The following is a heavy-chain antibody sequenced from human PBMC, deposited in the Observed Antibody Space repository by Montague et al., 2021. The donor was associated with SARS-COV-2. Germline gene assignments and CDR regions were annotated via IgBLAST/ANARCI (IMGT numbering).Heavy chain of an antibody. Sequence: SETLSLTCVVSGDSISTDNWWTWVRLPPGKGLERVGEIYHTGSTYYNPSLKSRVTISVGTSKNQFSLKLSSVTAADTAVYYCASARITMIVVVDAFDIWGQGTMVTVSS. V-gene: IGHV4-4*02. CDR3: ASARITMIVVVDAFDI. J-gene: IGHJ3*02. CDR1: GDSISTDNW. D-gene: IGHD3-22*01. CDR2: IYHTGST.